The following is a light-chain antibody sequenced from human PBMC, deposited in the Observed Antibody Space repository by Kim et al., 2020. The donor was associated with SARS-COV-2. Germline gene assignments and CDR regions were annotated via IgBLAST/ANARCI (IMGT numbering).Light chain of an antibody. CDR1: RSGLDSHDY. Sequence: QSALTQPRSVSGSPGQSVTISCTGIRSGLDSHDYVSWYRQLPGKAPTLIIYDVTKRPSGVPDRFSGSKSDRTASLTISGLRTEDEADYYCCSFAGSYTWVFGGGTKLTVL. CDR2: DVT. CDR3: CSFAGSYTWV. J-gene: IGLJ3*02. V-gene: IGLV2-11*01.